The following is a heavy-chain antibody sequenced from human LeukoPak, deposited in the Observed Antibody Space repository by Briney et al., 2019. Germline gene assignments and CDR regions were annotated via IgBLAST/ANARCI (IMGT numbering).Heavy chain of an antibody. CDR2: IYTSGST. Sequence: PSETLSLTCTVSGGSISSGSYYWSWIRQPAGKGLEWIGRIYTSGSTNYNPSLKSRVTMSVDTSKNQFSLKLSSVTAADTAVYYCAKEDWSRSYYMDVWGKGTTVTVSS. V-gene: IGHV4-61*02. J-gene: IGHJ6*03. CDR3: AKEDWSRSYYMDV. D-gene: IGHD1-1*01. CDR1: GGSISSGSYY.